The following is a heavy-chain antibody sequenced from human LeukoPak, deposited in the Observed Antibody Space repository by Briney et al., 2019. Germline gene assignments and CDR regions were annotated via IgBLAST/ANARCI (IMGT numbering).Heavy chain of an antibody. CDR1: GGTFSSYA. CDR3: ARPFTASSIAAALDY. CDR2: ITPIFGTA. D-gene: IGHD6-6*01. J-gene: IGHJ4*02. V-gene: IGHV1-69*13. Sequence: SVKASCKASGGTFSSYAISWVRQAPGQGLEWMGGITPIFGTANYAQKFQGRVTITADESTSTAYMELSSLRSEDTAVYYCARPFTASSIAAALDYWGQGTLVTVSS.